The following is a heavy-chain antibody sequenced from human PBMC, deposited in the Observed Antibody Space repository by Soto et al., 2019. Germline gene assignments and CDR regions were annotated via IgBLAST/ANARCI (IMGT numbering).Heavy chain of an antibody. V-gene: IGHV4-61*01. CDR1: GGSVSSGSYY. CDR3: ARVVAGRFDP. Sequence: QVQLQESGPGLVKPSETLSLTCTVSGGSVSSGSYYWSWIRQPPGKGLEWIGYIYYSGSTNYNPSFKSRVTISVDTSKNQFSLKLSSVTAADTAVYYCARVVAGRFDPWGQGTLVTVSS. J-gene: IGHJ5*02. D-gene: IGHD6-19*01. CDR2: IYYSGST.